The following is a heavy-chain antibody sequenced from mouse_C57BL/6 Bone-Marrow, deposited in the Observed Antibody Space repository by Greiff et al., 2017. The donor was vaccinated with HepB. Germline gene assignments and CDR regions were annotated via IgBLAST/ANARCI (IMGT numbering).Heavy chain of an antibody. Sequence: EVKVVESGGDLVKPGGSLKLSCAASGFTFSSYGMSWVRQTPDKRLEWVATISSGGSYTYYPDSVKGRFTISRDNAKNTLYLQMSSLKSEDTAMYYCARHAGYWFAYWGQGTLVTVSA. J-gene: IGHJ3*01. V-gene: IGHV5-6*01. CDR3: ARHAGYWFAY. CDR1: GFTFSSYG. CDR2: ISSGGSYT. D-gene: IGHD2-2*01.